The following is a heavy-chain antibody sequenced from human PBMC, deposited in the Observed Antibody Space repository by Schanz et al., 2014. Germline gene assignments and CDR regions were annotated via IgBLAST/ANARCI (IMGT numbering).Heavy chain of an antibody. J-gene: IGHJ4*02. CDR3: ARKTDSSGTGDY. Sequence: DVQLVESGGGLVQPGGSLRLSCAASGFSVSSTFMTWVRQAPGKGLEWVSLIYSGGDTNYAGSVKGRFTISRDGSKNTLYLQMNSLRAEDTAVYYCARKTDSSGTGDYWGQGTLVTVSS. V-gene: IGHV3-66*01. CDR1: GFSVSSTF. CDR2: IYSGGDT. D-gene: IGHD6-19*01.